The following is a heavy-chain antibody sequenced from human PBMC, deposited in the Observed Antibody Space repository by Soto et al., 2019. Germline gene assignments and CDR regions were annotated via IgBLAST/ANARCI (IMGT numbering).Heavy chain of an antibody. J-gene: IGHJ2*01. D-gene: IGHD3-22*01. CDR2: IWYDGSNK. CDR1: GFTFSSYG. CDR3: ARSYYYDSSGYYGDSDWYFDL. Sequence: QVQLVESGGGVVQPGRSLRLSCAASGFTFSSYGMHWVHQAPGKGLEWVAGIWYDGSNKYYADSVQGRFTISRDNSKNRLYLKMNSRRAEDTAVYYCARSYYYDSSGYYGDSDWYFDLWGRGTLVTVSS. V-gene: IGHV3-33*01.